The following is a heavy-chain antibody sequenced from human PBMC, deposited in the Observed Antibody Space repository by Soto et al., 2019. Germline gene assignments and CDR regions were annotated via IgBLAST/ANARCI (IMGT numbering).Heavy chain of an antibody. CDR3: SRDPFFSAELFDF. CDR1: GFTFSPYA. CDR2: ISHDGNNE. J-gene: IGHJ4*02. V-gene: IGHV3-30-3*01. Sequence: SLRLSCAASGFTFSPYAMHWVRLAPGKGLEWVALISHDGNNEYYADSVKGRFTISRDNSKNTLYLQMNSLRAEDTAVYYCSRDPFFSAELFDFWGQGTLVTVSS. D-gene: IGHD3-3*02.